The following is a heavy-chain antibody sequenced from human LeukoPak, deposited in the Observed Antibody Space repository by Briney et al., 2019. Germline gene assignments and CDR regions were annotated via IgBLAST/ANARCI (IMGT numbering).Heavy chain of an antibody. J-gene: IGHJ4*02. V-gene: IGHV4-38-2*02. CDR3: ATGRNIAVAGVLH. CDR2: IHDNGNT. CDR1: GYSMRSVFY. D-gene: IGHD6-19*01. Sequence: PSETLSLTCSVSGYSMRSVFYWGWIRQPPGKGLEWVGSIHDNGNTHYNPSLKSRVTISVDTSNNQCSLRVRSVTAADTAVYYCATGRNIAVAGVLHWGQGALVSVSS.